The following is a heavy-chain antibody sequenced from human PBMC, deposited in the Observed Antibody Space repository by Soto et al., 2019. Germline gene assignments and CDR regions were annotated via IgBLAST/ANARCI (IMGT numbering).Heavy chain of an antibody. D-gene: IGHD4-4*01. Sequence: QVQLQESGPGLVKPSETLSLTCTVSGGSISSYYWSWIRQPPGKGLEWIGYIYYSGSTNYNPSLKSRVTISVDTSKNQFSLKLSSVTTADTAVYYCTRSYSNYLFDYWGQGTLVTVSS. J-gene: IGHJ4*02. CDR3: TRSYSNYLFDY. CDR2: IYYSGST. CDR1: GGSISSYY. V-gene: IGHV4-59*01.